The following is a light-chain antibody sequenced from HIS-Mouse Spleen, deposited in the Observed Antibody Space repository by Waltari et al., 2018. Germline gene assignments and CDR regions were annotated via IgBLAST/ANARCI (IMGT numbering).Light chain of an antibody. V-gene: IGLV3-10*01. CDR3: YSTDSSGNHRV. Sequence: SYDLTPPPTFTVSPGQTATLTCPRDASPKKYDHKYQQKSGQAPVLVIYEDSKRPSGIPERFSGSSSGTMATLTISGAQVEDEADYYCYSTDSSGNHRVFGGGTKLTVL. J-gene: IGLJ2*01. CDR1: ASPKKY. CDR2: EDS.